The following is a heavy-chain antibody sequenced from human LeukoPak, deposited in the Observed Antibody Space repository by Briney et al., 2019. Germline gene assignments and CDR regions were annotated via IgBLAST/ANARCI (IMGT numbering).Heavy chain of an antibody. Sequence: VASVKVSRKASGYTFTSYDINWVRQATGRGLEWMGWMNPNSGNTGYAQKFQGRVTMTRNTSISTAYMELSSLRSEDTAVYYCVLEGYNYYYGMDVWGQGTTVTVSS. V-gene: IGHV1-8*01. J-gene: IGHJ6*02. CDR1: GYTFTSYD. CDR3: VLEGYNYYYGMDV. CDR2: MNPNSGNT. D-gene: IGHD5-24*01.